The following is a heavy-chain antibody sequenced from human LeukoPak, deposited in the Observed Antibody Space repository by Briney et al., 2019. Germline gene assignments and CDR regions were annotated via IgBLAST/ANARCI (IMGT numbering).Heavy chain of an antibody. V-gene: IGHV3-30*02. CDR3: AKHDSSSYY. Sequence: GGSLRLSCAASGFIFSSFGMQWVRQAPGKGLEWVAFIRSDGSDKYYAGSVKGRFTISRDNSKNTLYLQMNSLRAEDTAVYYCAKHDSSSYYWGQGTLVTVSS. J-gene: IGHJ4*02. D-gene: IGHD3-22*01. CDR1: GFIFSSFG. CDR2: IRSDGSDK.